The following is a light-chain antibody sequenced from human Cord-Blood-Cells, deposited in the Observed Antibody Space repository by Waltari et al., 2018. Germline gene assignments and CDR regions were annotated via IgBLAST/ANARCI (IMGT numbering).Light chain of an antibody. V-gene: IGLV2-11*01. CDR3: CSYAGSYTYV. Sequence: QSALTQPRSVSGSPGPSVTISCTGTSRDVGGYNSLFWYQQHPGKAPKLMIYDVSKRPSGVPDRFSGSKSGNTASLTISGLQAEDEADYYCCSYAGSYTYVFGTGTKVTVL. CDR2: DVS. CDR1: SRDVGGYNS. J-gene: IGLJ1*01.